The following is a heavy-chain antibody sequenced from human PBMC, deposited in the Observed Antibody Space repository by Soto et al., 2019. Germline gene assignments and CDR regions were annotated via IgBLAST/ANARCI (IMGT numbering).Heavy chain of an antibody. CDR2: INGYNSNT. D-gene: IGHD3-16*01. CDR1: GYGFTSYA. CDR3: ERGSYMQIWGNGFDL. V-gene: IGHV1-18*01. J-gene: IGHJ4*02. Sequence: QIHLVQSGAEVKKPGASVKVSCTTSGYGFTSYAINWVRQAPGQGLEWMGRINGYNSNTNYADKFQGRITMTADTSKKTAYVEVRSLTLDDTAVYYCERGSYMQIWGNGFDLWGQGTVVSVSS.